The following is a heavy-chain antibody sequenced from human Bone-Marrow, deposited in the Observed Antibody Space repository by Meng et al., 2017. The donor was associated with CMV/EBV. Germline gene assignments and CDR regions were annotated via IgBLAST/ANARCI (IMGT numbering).Heavy chain of an antibody. Sequence: GGSLRLSCAASGFTFSSYGMHWVRQAPGKGLEWVAFIRYDGSNKYYADSVKGRFTISRDNSKNTLYLQMNSLRAEDTAVYYCAKDSGLVVANLPYYYYGMDVWDQGATVTVSS. V-gene: IGHV3-30*02. J-gene: IGHJ6*02. CDR2: IRYDGSNK. CDR1: GFTFSSYG. CDR3: AKDSGLVVANLPYYYYGMDV. D-gene: IGHD2-15*01.